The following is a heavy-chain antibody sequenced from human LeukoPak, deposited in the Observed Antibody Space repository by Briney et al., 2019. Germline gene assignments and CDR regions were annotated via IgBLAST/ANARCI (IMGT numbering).Heavy chain of an antibody. Sequence: SETLSLTCTVSGGSISSSSYCWGWIRQPPGKGLEWIGTICYSGSTFYNPSLKSRVTISVDTSKNQFSLRLSFVTAADTAVYYCARSVYIVVEYYFDCWGQGALVTGS. J-gene: IGHJ4*02. CDR2: ICYSGST. CDR3: ARSVYIVVEYYFDC. CDR1: GGSISSSSYC. V-gene: IGHV4-39*01. D-gene: IGHD2-15*01.